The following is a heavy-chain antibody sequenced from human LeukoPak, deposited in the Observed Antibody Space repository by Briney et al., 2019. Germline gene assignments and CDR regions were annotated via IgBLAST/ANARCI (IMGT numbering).Heavy chain of an antibody. CDR2: ISSSAGTI. CDR1: GFTFSDYY. D-gene: IGHD3-10*01. CDR3: AKTYYYGSGSF. V-gene: IGHV3-11*04. Sequence: GGSLRLSCAASGFTFSDYYMSWLRQAPGKGLEWISYISSSAGTIYYADSVKGRFTISRDNAKNSLYLQMNSLRVEDTAVYYCAKTYYYGSGSFWGQGTLVTVSS. J-gene: IGHJ4*02.